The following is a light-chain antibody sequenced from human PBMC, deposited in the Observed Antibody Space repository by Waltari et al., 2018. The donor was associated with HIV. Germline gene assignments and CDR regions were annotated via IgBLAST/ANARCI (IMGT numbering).Light chain of an antibody. J-gene: IGLJ1*01. Sequence: QSVLPQPPSASGTPGQRVTISCSGSSSNLGSNTVHWYQQFPGMAPKLLIYSNNQRPSGVPDRFSGSKSGTSASLAISGLQSEDEGDYYCAAWDDSLNGYYVFGTGTKVTVL. CDR1: SSNLGSNT. CDR2: SNN. V-gene: IGLV1-44*01. CDR3: AAWDDSLNGYYV.